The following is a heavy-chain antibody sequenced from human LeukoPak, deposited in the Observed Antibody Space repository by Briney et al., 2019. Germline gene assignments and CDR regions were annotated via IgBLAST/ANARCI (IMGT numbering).Heavy chain of an antibody. CDR1: GGSISSYY. CDR2: IYYTGST. J-gene: IGHJ4*02. Sequence: SETLSLTCTASGGSISSYYWSWIRQPPGKGLEWIGNIYYTGSTNYNPSLKSRVTISVDTSKNQFSLKLSSLTAADTAVYYCARAFSSGWYPYSIGGLWFDYWGQGTLVTVSS. CDR3: ARAFSSGWYPYSIGGLWFDY. D-gene: IGHD6-19*01. V-gene: IGHV4-59*01.